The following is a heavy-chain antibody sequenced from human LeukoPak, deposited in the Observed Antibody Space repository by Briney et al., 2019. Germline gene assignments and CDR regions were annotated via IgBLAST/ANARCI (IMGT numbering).Heavy chain of an antibody. CDR3: ARVAVRTVGYDQ. J-gene: IGHJ5*02. CDR1: GYTFTSYY. Sequence: GASVKVSCKASGYTFTSYYMHWVRQAPGQGLEWMGLINPTGGSTGYAQKFQGRVTITADESTSTAYMELSSLRSEDTAVYYCARVAVRTVGYDQWGQGTLVTVSS. D-gene: IGHD4-23*01. CDR2: INPTGGST. V-gene: IGHV1-46*01.